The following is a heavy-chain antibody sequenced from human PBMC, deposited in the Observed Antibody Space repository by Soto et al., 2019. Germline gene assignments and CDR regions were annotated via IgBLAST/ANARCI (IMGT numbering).Heavy chain of an antibody. V-gene: IGHV1-69*13. CDR3: ARNKVGDIVVVPAHPQRLYYYYGMDV. CDR1: GGTFSSYA. Sequence: ASVKVSCKASGGTFSSYAISWVRQAPGQGLEWMGGIIPIFGTANYAQKFQGRVTITADESTSTAYMELSSLRSEDTAVYYCARNKVGDIVVVPAHPQRLYYYYGMDVWGQGTTVTVSS. D-gene: IGHD2-2*01. CDR2: IIPIFGTA. J-gene: IGHJ6*02.